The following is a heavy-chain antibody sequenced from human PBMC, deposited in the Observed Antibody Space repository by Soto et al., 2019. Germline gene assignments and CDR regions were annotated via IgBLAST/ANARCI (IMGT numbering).Heavy chain of an antibody. D-gene: IGHD3-10*01. V-gene: IGHV3-21*01. J-gene: IGHJ6*03. Sequence: EVQLVESGGGLVKPGGSLRLSCAASGFTFSSYSMNWVRQAPGKGLEWVSSISSSSSYIYYADSVKGRFTISRDNAKNSLYLQMNSLRAEDTAVYYCASQIWFGELLRSPFYMDVWGKGTTVTVSS. CDR1: GFTFSSYS. CDR3: ASQIWFGELLRSPFYMDV. CDR2: ISSSSSYI.